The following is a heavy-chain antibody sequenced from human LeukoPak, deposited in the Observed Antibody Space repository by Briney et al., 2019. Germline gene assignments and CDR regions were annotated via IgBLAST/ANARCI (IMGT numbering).Heavy chain of an antibody. V-gene: IGHV3-48*01. J-gene: IGHJ4*02. D-gene: IGHD3-22*01. CDR1: GFTFSDYA. CDR2: ISSSSSTI. Sequence: GGSLRLSCAASGFTFSDYAMSWVRQAPGKGLEWVSYISSSSSTIYYADSVKGRFTISRDNAKNSLYLQMNSLRAEDTAVYYCARGPHDSSGYYYPGYFDYWGQGTLVTVSS. CDR3: ARGPHDSSGYYYPGYFDY.